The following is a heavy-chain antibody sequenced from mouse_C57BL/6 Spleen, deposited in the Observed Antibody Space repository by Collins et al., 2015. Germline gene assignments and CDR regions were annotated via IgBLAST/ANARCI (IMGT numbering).Heavy chain of an antibody. CDR1: GYTFTSYW. CDR2: IDPSDSET. J-gene: IGHJ2*01. CDR3: ARDNSGAEYFDY. V-gene: IGHV1-52*01. Sequence: QVQLQQPGAELVRPGSSVKLSCKASGYTFTSYWMHWVKQRPIQGLEWIGNIDPSDSETHYNQKFKDKATLTVDKSSSTAYVQLSSLTSEDSAVYFCARDNSGAEYFDYWGQGTTLTVSS. D-gene: IGHD3-2*02.